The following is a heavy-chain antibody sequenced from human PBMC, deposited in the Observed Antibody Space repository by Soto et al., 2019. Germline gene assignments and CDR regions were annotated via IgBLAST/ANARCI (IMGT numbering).Heavy chain of an antibody. J-gene: IGHJ5*02. CDR3: ARGAHYYDSSGYYRSDWFDP. Sequence: QVQLQESGPGLVKPSQTLSLTCTVSGGSISSGGYYWSWIRQHPGKGLEWIGYIYYSGSTYYNPSLKSRVIISGDTSKNQFSLKLSSVAGADTAVYYCARGAHYYDSSGYYRSDWFDPWGQGTLVTVSS. CDR2: IYYSGST. D-gene: IGHD3-22*01. CDR1: GGSISSGGYY. V-gene: IGHV4-31*03.